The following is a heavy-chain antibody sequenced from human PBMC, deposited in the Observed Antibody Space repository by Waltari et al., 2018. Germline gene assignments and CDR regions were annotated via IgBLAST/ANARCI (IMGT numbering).Heavy chain of an antibody. CDR2: LNPSGST. V-gene: IGHV4-34*01. CDR3: ARGGLRSSGWYKP. J-gene: IGHJ5*02. CDR1: GGSFRGSY. D-gene: IGHD6-19*01. Sequence: QVQLQQWGAGLLKPSETLSLTRAVYGGSFRGSYWSSIRQPPGKGLEWIGELNPSGSTNYNPSLKRRVTISVDTSKNQFSLKLSSVTAADTAVYYCARGGLRSSGWYKPWGQGTLVTVSS.